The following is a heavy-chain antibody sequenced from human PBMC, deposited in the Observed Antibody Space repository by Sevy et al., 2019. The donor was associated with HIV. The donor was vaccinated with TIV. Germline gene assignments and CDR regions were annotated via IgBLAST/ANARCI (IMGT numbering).Heavy chain of an antibody. CDR2: ISYDGSNK. D-gene: IGHD6-19*01. Sequence: GGSQRLSCAASGFTFSSYAMHWVRQAPGMGLEWVAVISYDGSNKYYADSVKGRFTISRDNSKNTLYLQMNSLRAEDTAVYYCARRGLWSSGPIDYWGQGTLVTVSS. V-gene: IGHV3-30-3*01. CDR3: ARRGLWSSGPIDY. J-gene: IGHJ4*02. CDR1: GFTFSSYA.